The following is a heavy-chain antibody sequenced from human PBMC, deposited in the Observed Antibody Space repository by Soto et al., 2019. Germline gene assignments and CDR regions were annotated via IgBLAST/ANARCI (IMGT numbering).Heavy chain of an antibody. D-gene: IGHD2-8*01. J-gene: IGHJ2*01. CDR3: ARDRYCTNGVCYRYFDL. CDR1: GFTFSSYA. V-gene: IGHV3-30-3*01. CDR2: ISYDGSNK. Sequence: QPGGSLRLSCAASGFTFSSYAMHWVRQAPGKGLEWVAVISYDGSNKYYADSVKGRFTISRDNSKNTLYLQMNSLRAEDTAVYYCARDRYCTNGVCYRYFDLWGRGTLVTVSS.